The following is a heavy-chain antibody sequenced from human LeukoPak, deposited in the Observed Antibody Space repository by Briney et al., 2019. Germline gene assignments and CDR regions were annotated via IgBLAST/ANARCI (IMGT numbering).Heavy chain of an antibody. V-gene: IGHV4-34*01. D-gene: IGHD5-24*01. Sequence: SETLSLTCAVYGGSFSGYYWSWIRQPPGKGLEWIGEINHSGSTNYNPSLKSRVTISVETSKNQFSVNLSSVTAADTAVYYCARERRDGYNRAVDYWGQGTLVTVSS. CDR2: INHSGST. CDR1: GGSFSGYY. CDR3: ARERRDGYNRAVDY. J-gene: IGHJ4*02.